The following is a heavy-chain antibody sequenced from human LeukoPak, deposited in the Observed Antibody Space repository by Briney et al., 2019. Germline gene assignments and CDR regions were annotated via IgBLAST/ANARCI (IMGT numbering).Heavy chain of an antibody. Sequence: PSETLSLTCTVSGGSISSYYWSWIRQPPGKGLEWIGYIYYSGSTNYNPSLKSRVTISVDTSKNQFSLKLSSVTAADTAMYYCARLSDSQLNSSEFDYWGQGTLVTVSS. V-gene: IGHV4-59*01. CDR1: GGSISSYY. CDR2: IYYSGST. CDR3: ARLSDSQLNSSEFDY. D-gene: IGHD6-19*01. J-gene: IGHJ4*02.